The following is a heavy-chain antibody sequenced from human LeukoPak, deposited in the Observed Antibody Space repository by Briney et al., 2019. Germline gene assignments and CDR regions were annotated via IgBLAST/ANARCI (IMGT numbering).Heavy chain of an antibody. CDR1: GFRFSNSW. CDR3: TRDNLACSTTACHSSFDY. CDR2: IKQDGSEK. V-gene: IGHV3-7*01. Sequence: GGSLRLSCAASGFRFSNSWMTWVRQAPGKGLEWVANIKQDGSEKYYVDSVMGRFTISRDNAKNSLYLQMNSLRVADTAVYYCTRDNLACSTTACHSSFDYWGQGTLVTVSS. J-gene: IGHJ4*02. D-gene: IGHD2-2*01.